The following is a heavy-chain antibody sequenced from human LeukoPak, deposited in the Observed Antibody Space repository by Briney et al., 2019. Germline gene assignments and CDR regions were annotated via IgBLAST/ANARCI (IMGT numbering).Heavy chain of an antibody. CDR2: ISGSGSST. Sequence: PGGSLRLSCAASGFTFSSYAMSWVRQAPGKGLEWGSAISGSGSSTYYADSVKGRFTISRDNSKNTLYLQMNSLRAEDTAVYSCAKFDPYSSGWYDYWGQGTLVTVSS. V-gene: IGHV3-23*01. J-gene: IGHJ4*02. D-gene: IGHD6-19*01. CDR3: AKFDPYSSGWYDY. CDR1: GFTFSSYA.